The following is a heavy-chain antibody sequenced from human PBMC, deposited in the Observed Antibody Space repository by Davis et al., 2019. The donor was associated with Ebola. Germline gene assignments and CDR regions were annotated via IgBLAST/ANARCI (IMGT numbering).Heavy chain of an antibody. CDR3: ARGYDSGWFAEFEY. CDR2: IIHTGST. J-gene: IGHJ4*02. Sequence: ESLKISCAASGFTFDDYAMHWIRQAPGKGLEWIGEIIHTGSTNYNPSLKSRVTISVDPARNQISLNLTSVTAADTGVYYCARGYDSGWFAEFEYWGQGVLV. D-gene: IGHD6-19*01. CDR1: GFTFDDYA. V-gene: IGHV4-34*01.